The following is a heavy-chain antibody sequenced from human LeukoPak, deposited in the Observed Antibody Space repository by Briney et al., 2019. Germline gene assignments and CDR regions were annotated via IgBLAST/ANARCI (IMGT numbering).Heavy chain of an antibody. CDR2: INHSGST. J-gene: IGHJ5*02. Sequence: PSETLSLTCAVYGGSFSGYYWSWIRQPPGKGLEWIGEINHSGSTNYNPSLKRRVTISVDTSKNQFSLKLSSVTAADTAVYYCARDHYDILTGYYNHWFDPWGQGTLVTVSS. V-gene: IGHV4-34*01. D-gene: IGHD3-9*01. CDR1: GGSFSGYY. CDR3: ARDHYDILTGYYNHWFDP.